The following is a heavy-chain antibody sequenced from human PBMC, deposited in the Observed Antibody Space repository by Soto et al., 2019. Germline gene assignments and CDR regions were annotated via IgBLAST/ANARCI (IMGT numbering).Heavy chain of an antibody. CDR3: ARGGRCSSTSCYAPDSWFDP. CDR1: GGSFSGYY. J-gene: IGHJ5*02. CDR2: INHSGST. V-gene: IGHV4-34*01. Sequence: SETLSLTCAVYGGSFSGYYWSWIRQPPGKGLEWIGEINHSGSTNYNPSLKSRVTISVDTSKNQFSLKLSSVTAADTAMYYCARGGRCSSTSCYAPDSWFDPWGQGTLVTVSS. D-gene: IGHD2-2*01.